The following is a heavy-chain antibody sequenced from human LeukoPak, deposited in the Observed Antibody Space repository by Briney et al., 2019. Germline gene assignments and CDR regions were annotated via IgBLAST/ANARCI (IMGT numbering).Heavy chain of an antibody. J-gene: IGHJ4*02. CDR1: GFTFSSYW. D-gene: IGHD4-17*01. CDR2: INPDGTTT. V-gene: IGHV3-74*01. CDR3: VRIVTVTTPDY. Sequence: PGGSLRLSCAASGFTFSSYWMHWVRQPLGKGLVWVSRINPDGTTTNYADSVKGRFTISRDNAKNTLYLQMNSLTVENTALYYCVRIVTVTTPDYWGQGTLVTVSS.